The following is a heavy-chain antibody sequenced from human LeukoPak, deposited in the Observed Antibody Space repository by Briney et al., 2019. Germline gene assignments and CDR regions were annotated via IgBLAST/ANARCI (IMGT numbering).Heavy chain of an antibody. D-gene: IGHD6-19*01. CDR2: TYYRSKWYN. CDR3: ARERISSGLFDY. CDR1: GDIVSSNSVT. Sequence: SQTLSLTCAISGDIVSSNSVTWNWIRQSPSRGLEWLGRTYYRSKWYNDYAVSVKSRITINPDTSKNQFSLQLNSVTPEDTAVYYCARERISSGLFDYWGQGTLVTVSS. V-gene: IGHV6-1*01. J-gene: IGHJ4*02.